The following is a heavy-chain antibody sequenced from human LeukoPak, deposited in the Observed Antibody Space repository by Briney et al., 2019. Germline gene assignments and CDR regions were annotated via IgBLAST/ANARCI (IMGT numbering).Heavy chain of an antibody. D-gene: IGHD6-13*01. CDR3: AKVLASPRIAAANAFDI. CDR2: ISGSGGST. Sequence: PGGSLRLSCAASGFTFSSYAMSWVRQAPGKGLEWVSAISGSGGSTYYADSVKGRFTISRDNSKNTLYLQMNSLRAEDTAVYYCAKVLASPRIAAANAFDIWGQGTMVTVSS. CDR1: GFTFSSYA. V-gene: IGHV3-23*01. J-gene: IGHJ3*02.